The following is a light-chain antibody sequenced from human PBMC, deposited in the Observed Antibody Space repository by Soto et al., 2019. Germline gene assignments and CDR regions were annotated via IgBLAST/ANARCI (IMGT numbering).Light chain of an antibody. CDR2: GAS. Sequence: EIVLTQSPCTLSVAPGERVTFSGGRSQRIYSNLAWYQHTPGQAPRLLISGASTGATGLPSRFSGSGSGTDFTPTINSLQSEDVAVYYCQQYHHWPVTFGGGTKVDIK. CDR3: QQYHHWPVT. J-gene: IGKJ4*01. CDR1: QRIYSN. V-gene: IGKV3-15*01.